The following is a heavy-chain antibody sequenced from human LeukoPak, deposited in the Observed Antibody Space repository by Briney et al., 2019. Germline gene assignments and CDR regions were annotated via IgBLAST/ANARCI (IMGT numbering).Heavy chain of an antibody. Sequence: GGSLRLSCAASGFTFSSFKMTWVRQAPGKGLEWVASISPSSTYIYYGDSLKGRVTVSRDNAKSLLFLLMSSLRPDDTAVYYCARDFTGGEYFDSWGQGALVSVSS. CDR1: GFTFSSFK. CDR3: ARDFTGGEYFDS. D-gene: IGHD3-16*01. V-gene: IGHV3-21*06. J-gene: IGHJ4*02. CDR2: ISPSSTYI.